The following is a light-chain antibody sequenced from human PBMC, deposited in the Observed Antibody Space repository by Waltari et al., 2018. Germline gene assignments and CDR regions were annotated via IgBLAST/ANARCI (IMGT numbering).Light chain of an antibody. CDR2: DAS. Sequence: DIQMTQSPSSLSAPVGDRVTITCQASRDINNFLNWYQQKPGKAPKLLIYDASNLETGVPSRFSGSGSGTKFTFTISSLQPEDIGTYYCQQYDIQPPYTFGQGSKLQIK. CDR1: RDINNF. J-gene: IGKJ2*01. V-gene: IGKV1-33*01. CDR3: QQYDIQPPYT.